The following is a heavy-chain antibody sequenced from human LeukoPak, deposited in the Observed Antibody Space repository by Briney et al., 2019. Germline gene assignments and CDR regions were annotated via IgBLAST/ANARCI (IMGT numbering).Heavy chain of an antibody. V-gene: IGHV1-69*04. Sequence: SVKVSCKASGGTFSSYAISWVRQAPGQGLAWMGRIIPILGIANYAQKFQGRVTITADKSTSTAYMELSSLRSEDTAVYYCARANCSGSSCYGGGIDYWGQGTLVTVSS. D-gene: IGHD2-15*01. J-gene: IGHJ4*02. CDR2: IIPILGIA. CDR1: GGTFSSYA. CDR3: ARANCSGSSCYGGGIDY.